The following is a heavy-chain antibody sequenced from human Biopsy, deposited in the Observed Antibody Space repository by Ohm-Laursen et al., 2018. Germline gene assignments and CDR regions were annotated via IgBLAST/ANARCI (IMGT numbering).Heavy chain of an antibody. CDR2: RFHSGSP. J-gene: IGHJ3*01. D-gene: IGHD3-22*01. CDR3: ASVVLGPTNDAFDL. CDR1: GGSITGDF. Sequence: TLSLTCTVSGGSITGDFWTWIRQTPEKGLEWIGYRFHSGSPIYNPSLQSRVTISVDTSKKQLSLRLRSVTAADTAMYYCASVVLGPTNDAFDLWGQGTMVVVSS. V-gene: IGHV4-59*12.